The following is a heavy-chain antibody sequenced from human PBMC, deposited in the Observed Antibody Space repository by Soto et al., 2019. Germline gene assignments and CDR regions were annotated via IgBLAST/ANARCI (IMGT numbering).Heavy chain of an antibody. J-gene: IGHJ4*02. Sequence: QVQLVQSGAEVKKPGASVKVSCRASGYTFTNFGFSWVRQAPGQGLEWMGWISGYNGNTNYAQKGQGRVTMTTDTTTGTGYMGLRRLRSDGPGGYYCAGGTSVGFPLYYWGQGTLVTGPS. D-gene: IGHD2-15*01. CDR2: ISGYNGNT. CDR1: GYTFTNFG. CDR3: AGGTSVGFPLYY. V-gene: IGHV1-18*01.